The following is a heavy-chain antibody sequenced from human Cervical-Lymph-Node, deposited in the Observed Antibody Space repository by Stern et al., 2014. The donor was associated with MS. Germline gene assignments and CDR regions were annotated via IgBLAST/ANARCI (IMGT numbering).Heavy chain of an antibody. J-gene: IGHJ4*02. D-gene: IGHD3-3*01. Sequence: VQLVQSGGEVKKPGASVQVSCETSGYTFTSYGLAWVRQAPGQGLEWMGWITTYNAYTNDTRKFQDRVTMTTDTSTATAYLELRSLVSDDTAVYFCARGPIFWAGDDIYYFDSWGQGTLVTVSS. CDR1: GYTFTSYG. CDR2: ITTYNAYT. V-gene: IGHV1-18*01. CDR3: ARGPIFWAGDDIYYFDS.